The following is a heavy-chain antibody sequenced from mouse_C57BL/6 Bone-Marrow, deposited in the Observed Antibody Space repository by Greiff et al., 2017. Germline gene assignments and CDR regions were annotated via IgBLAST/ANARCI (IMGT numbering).Heavy chain of an antibody. V-gene: IGHV1-54*01. Sequence: VQLQQSGAELVRPGTSVKVSCKASGYAFTNYLIEWVKQRPGQGLEWIGVINPGSGGTNYNEKFKGKATLTADTSSSTAYMQLSSLTSEDSAVYVCARWSAFYDGSRYWGQGTTLTVSA. J-gene: IGHJ2*01. CDR1: GYAFTNYL. CDR2: INPGSGGT. D-gene: IGHD2-2*01. CDR3: ARWSAFYDGSRY.